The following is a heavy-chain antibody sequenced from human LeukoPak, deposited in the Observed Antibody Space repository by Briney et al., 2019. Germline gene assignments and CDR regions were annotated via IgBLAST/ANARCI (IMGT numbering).Heavy chain of an antibody. Sequence: SETLSLTCAVSGYSISSGYYWGWIRQPPGKGLEWIGSIYHSGSTYYNPSLKSRVTISVDTSNNQFSLKLSSVTAVDTAVYYCARLSVAAAGTWGQGTMVTVSS. D-gene: IGHD6-13*01. CDR2: IYHSGST. CDR3: ARLSVAAAGT. J-gene: IGHJ3*01. CDR1: GYSISSGYY. V-gene: IGHV4-38-2*01.